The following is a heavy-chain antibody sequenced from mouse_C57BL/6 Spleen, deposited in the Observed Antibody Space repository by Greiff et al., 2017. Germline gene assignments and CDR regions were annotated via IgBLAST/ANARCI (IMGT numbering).Heavy chain of an antibody. D-gene: IGHD1-1*01. V-gene: IGHV5-4*01. CDR1: GFTFSSYA. J-gene: IGHJ2*01. CDR3: AREGIYYYGSSYDYFDD. CDR2: ISDGGSYT. Sequence: EVQRVESGGGLVKPGGSLKLSCAASGFTFSSYAMSWVRQTPEKRLEWVATISDGGSYTYYPDNVKGRFTISRDNAKNNLYLQMSHLKSEDTAMYYCAREGIYYYGSSYDYFDDWGQGTTLTVSS.